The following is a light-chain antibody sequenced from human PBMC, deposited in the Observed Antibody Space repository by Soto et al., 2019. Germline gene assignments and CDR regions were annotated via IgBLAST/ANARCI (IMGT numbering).Light chain of an antibody. J-gene: IGLJ3*02. CDR2: EVN. Sequence: QSALTQPPSASGSPGQSVTISCTGTSSDIGGYNYVSWYQQRPGKAPKLMIYEVNKRPSGVPDRFSGSKSGNTASLTVSGLQAEDEADYYCSSYEVSNDGRVFGGGTKLTVL. CDR3: SSYEVSNDGRV. CDR1: SSDIGGYNY. V-gene: IGLV2-8*01.